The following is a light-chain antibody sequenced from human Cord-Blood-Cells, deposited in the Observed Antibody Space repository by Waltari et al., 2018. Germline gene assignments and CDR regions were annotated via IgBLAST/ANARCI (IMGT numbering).Light chain of an antibody. J-gene: IGLJ3*02. CDR3: CSYAGSNWV. CDR2: EVS. CDR1: SSDVGSYNL. Sequence: QSALTQPASVSGSPGQSITISCTGTSSDVGSYNLVSWYQQHPGKAHKLMIYEVSKRPSGFSNLFSGSKSGDTASLTIAGLQAEDEADYYCCSYAGSNWVFGGGTKLTVL. V-gene: IGLV2-23*02.